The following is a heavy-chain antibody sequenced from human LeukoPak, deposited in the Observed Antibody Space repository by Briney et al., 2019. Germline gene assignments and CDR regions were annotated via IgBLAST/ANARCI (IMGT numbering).Heavy chain of an antibody. CDR1: GGSFSGYY. D-gene: IGHD1-14*01. J-gene: IGHJ4*02. CDR2: INHSGST. V-gene: IGHV4-34*01. CDR3: ARLRYQRDY. Sequence: SETLSLTCAVYGGSFSGYYWSWIRQPPGKGLEWIGEINHSGSTNYNPSLKSRVTISVDTSKNQFPLKLSSVTAADTAVYYCARLRYQRDYWGQGTLVTVSS.